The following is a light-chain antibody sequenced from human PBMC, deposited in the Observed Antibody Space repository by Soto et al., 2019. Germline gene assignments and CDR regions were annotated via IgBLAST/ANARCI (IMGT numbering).Light chain of an antibody. CDR2: EVY. Sequence: QSVLTRPPSPPGSLGQSFTTSCPGTSSAVGGYNYVSWYQHHPGKAPKLIIYEVYKRPSGVPDRFSGSKSGNTAALTVSGLQAEDEADYYCSSYVGTNSYVFGTGTKVT. CDR3: SSYVGTNSYV. V-gene: IGLV2-8*01. CDR1: SSAVGGYNY. J-gene: IGLJ1*01.